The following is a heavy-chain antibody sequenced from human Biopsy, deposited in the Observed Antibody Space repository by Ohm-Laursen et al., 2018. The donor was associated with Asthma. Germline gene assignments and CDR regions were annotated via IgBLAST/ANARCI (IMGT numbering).Heavy chain of an antibody. D-gene: IGHD6-19*01. Sequence: SSVKVSCKVPGGTFSNFAISWVRQAPGQGLEWLGGIMTVFGTTNYAQKFQGRVTITADESTSAAYMEVTSLRSEDTAIYYCARCQVGYSSGWSLLLKKIYYSGMDVWGQGTAVTVSS. CDR1: GGTFSNFA. J-gene: IGHJ6*02. CDR2: IMTVFGTT. V-gene: IGHV1-69*01. CDR3: ARCQVGYSSGWSLLLKKIYYSGMDV.